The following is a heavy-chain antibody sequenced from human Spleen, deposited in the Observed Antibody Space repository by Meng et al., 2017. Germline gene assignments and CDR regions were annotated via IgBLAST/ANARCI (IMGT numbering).Heavy chain of an antibody. V-gene: IGHV4/OR15-8*02. J-gene: IGHJ4*02. Sequence: QVQLDESGPGLVKPSGTLALTCFVSGGSISSIAWWSWVRQPPGKGLEWIGEIYHGGDTNYNPSLKSRVTIAIDKSKNQFSLKLTSVTAADTAVYYCASWIYSCGWQWGQGALVTVSS. D-gene: IGHD6-19*01. CDR3: ASWIYSCGWQ. CDR2: IYHGGDT. CDR1: GGSISSIAW.